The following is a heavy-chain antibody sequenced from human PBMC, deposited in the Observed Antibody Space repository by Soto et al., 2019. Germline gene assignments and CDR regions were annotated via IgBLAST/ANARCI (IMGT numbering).Heavy chain of an antibody. V-gene: IGHV4-31*03. J-gene: IGHJ4*02. CDR1: GGSISSGGYY. CDR3: EPGKPGLTTSPADY. Sequence: SETLSLTCTVSGGSISSGGYYWSWIRQHPGKGLEWIGYIYYSGSTYYNPSLKSRVTISVDTSKNQFSLKLSSVTAADTAVHSREPGKPGLTTSPADYWGQGTLVTVSS. D-gene: IGHD4-4*01. CDR2: IYYSGST.